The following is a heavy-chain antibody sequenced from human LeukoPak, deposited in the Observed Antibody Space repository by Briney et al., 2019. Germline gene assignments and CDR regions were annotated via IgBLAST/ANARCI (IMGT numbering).Heavy chain of an antibody. J-gene: IGHJ4*02. V-gene: IGHV3-30-3*01. CDR2: ISYDGSNK. CDR1: GFTFSSYA. CDR3: ARDQNTVAYNYFDY. D-gene: IGHD2/OR15-2a*01. Sequence: GGSLRLSCAASGFTFSSYAMHWVRQAPGKGRERVAVISYDGSNKYYADSVKGRFTISRDNSKNTLYLQMNSLRAEDTAVYYCARDQNTVAYNYFDYWGQGTLVTVSS.